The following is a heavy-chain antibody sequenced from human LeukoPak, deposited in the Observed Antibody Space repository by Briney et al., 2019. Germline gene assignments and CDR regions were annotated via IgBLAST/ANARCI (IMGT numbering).Heavy chain of an antibody. J-gene: IGHJ4*02. Sequence: ASVNVSCKASGYTFTSYYMHWVRQAPGQGLEWMGIINPSGGSTSDAQKFQGRVTMTRDTSTSTVYMELSSLRSEDTAVYDCARASGVYFDYWGQGTLVTVSS. D-gene: IGHD3-10*01. CDR3: ARASGVYFDY. V-gene: IGHV1-46*01. CDR2: INPSGGST. CDR1: GYTFTSYY.